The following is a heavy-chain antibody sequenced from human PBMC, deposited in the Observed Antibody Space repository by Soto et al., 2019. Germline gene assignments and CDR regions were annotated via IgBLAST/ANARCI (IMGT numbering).Heavy chain of an antibody. D-gene: IGHD5-12*01. Sequence: EVQLLESGGGLLQPGGSLRLSCAASGFTFSNYAMSWVRQAPGKGLECVSAISGSGGTTYYADSVKGRFTISRDNSKNTQYMQMNILRAEDTAVYYCSKGADSGYDADYWVHGTLVTVSS. CDR2: ISGSGGTT. J-gene: IGHJ4*01. CDR1: GFTFSNYA. V-gene: IGHV3-23*01. CDR3: SKGADSGYDADY.